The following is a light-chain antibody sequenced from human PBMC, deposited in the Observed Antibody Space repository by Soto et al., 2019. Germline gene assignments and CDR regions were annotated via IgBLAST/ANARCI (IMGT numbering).Light chain of an antibody. CDR1: TSNLGSNF. Sequence: QSVLTQPPSAPGTPGQRVTISCSGSTSNLGSNFIYWYQQLPGAAPKLLISRNNQRPSGVPDRFSGSKSGTSASLAISGLRSEDEADYHCAAWDDSLSGVVFGGGTKLTVL. CDR2: RNN. V-gene: IGLV1-47*01. J-gene: IGLJ3*02. CDR3: AAWDDSLSGVV.